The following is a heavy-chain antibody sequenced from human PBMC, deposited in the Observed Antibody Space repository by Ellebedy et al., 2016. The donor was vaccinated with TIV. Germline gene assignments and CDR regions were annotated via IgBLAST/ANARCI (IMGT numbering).Heavy chain of an antibody. Sequence: SVKVSCXASGGTFSSYAISWVRQAPGQGLEWMGGIIPIFGTANYAQKFQGRVTITADESTSTAYMELSSLRSEDTAVYYCASQTHMTGYYKGDWFDPWGQGTLVTVSS. J-gene: IGHJ5*02. CDR3: ASQTHMTGYYKGDWFDP. V-gene: IGHV1-69*13. CDR1: GGTFSSYA. D-gene: IGHD3-9*01. CDR2: IIPIFGTA.